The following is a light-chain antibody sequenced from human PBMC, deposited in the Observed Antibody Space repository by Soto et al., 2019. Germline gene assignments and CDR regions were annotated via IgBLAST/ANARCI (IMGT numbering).Light chain of an antibody. CDR1: QSVSSNY. Sequence: ETVLTQSPGTLSLSPGERATLSCRASQSVSSNYLAWYQQKPGQAPRLLMYGASTRATGIPDRFSGSGSGTDFTLTISRLAPEDFAVYYCQQFGRSPRSWTFGQGTKVEIK. CDR3: QQFGRSPRSWT. J-gene: IGKJ1*01. V-gene: IGKV3-20*01. CDR2: GAS.